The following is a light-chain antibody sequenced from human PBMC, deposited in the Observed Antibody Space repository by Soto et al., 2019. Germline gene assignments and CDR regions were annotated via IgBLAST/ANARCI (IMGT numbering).Light chain of an antibody. CDR3: QQYNNCPWT. CDR1: QSVSSN. Sequence: EIVMTQSPATLSVSPGERATLSCRASQSVSSNLAWYQRKPGQAPRLLIYGASTRATGIPARFSGSGSGTEFTLTISSLQPEDFAVYYCQQYNNCPWTFGQGTKVEIK. V-gene: IGKV3-15*01. CDR2: GAS. J-gene: IGKJ1*01.